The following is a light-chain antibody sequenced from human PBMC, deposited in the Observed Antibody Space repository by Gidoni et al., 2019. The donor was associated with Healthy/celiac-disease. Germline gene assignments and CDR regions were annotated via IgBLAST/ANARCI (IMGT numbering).Light chain of an antibody. Sequence: IPLTLSPSSLSASVGDRVTITCRASQGISSYLAWYQQKPGKAPKLMIYAASTLQSGVPSRFSGSGSGKDFTLTISSLQHEDFATYYCQQINSYPLFGPGTKVDIK. CDR3: QQINSYPL. CDR2: AAS. J-gene: IGKJ3*01. V-gene: IGKV1-9*01. CDR1: QGISSY.